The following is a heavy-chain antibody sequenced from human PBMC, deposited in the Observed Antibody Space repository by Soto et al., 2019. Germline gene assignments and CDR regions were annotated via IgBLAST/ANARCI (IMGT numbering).Heavy chain of an antibody. J-gene: IGHJ6*03. D-gene: IGHD2-21*01. CDR3: ARGAKGAYYVDV. Sequence: EVQLVESGGGLVQPGGSLRLSCAASGFPFSDFWLHWVRQTPGKGLVWVSRIKGDAVTTNYADSVKGRFTISRDNTKNTVYLQMDRLRAEDTAVYYCARGAKGAYYVDVWGKGTTVTVSS. V-gene: IGHV3-74*01. CDR1: GFPFSDFW. CDR2: IKGDAVTT.